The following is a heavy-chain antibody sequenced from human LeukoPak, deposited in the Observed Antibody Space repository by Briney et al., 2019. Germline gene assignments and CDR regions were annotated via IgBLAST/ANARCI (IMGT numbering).Heavy chain of an antibody. D-gene: IGHD1-1*01. CDR2: ISASGDVT. V-gene: IGHV3-23*01. CDR1: GFSFSAYP. CDR3: AKSLFTSATGTGRAFHI. J-gene: IGHJ3*02. Sequence: GGSLRLSCAASGFSFSAYPMGWVRQAPGKGLQWLSGISASGDVTFHADRVKGRFAISRDNSKNTLYLQMTGLRAGDTAEYYCAKSLFTSATGTGRAFHIWGQGTIITVSS.